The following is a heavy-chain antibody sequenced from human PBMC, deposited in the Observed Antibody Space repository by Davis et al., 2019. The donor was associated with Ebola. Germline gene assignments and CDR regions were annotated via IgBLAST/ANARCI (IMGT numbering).Heavy chain of an antibody. Sequence: ASVKVSCKASGYTFTSYGIRWLRQPPGQGLEWMGWISAYNDNTNYAQKLQGRVTMTTDTSTSTAYMELRSLRSDDTAVYYCARDRGMITCGGTLDYWGQGTLVTVSS. J-gene: IGHJ4*02. CDR1: GYTFTSYG. CDR2: ISAYNDNT. V-gene: IGHV1-18*01. D-gene: IGHD3-16*01. CDR3: ARDRGMITCGGTLDY.